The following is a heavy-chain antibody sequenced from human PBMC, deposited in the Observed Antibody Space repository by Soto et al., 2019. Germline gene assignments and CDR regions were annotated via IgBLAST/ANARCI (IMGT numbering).Heavy chain of an antibody. V-gene: IGHV3-33*01. Sequence: GGSLRLSCAASGFTFSSYGMHWVRQAPGKGLEWVAVIWYDGSNKYYADSVKGRFTISRDNSKNTLYLQMNSLRAEDTAVYYCARVSSYYDSSGYVDYWGQGTLVTVSS. J-gene: IGHJ4*02. CDR3: ARVSSYYDSSGYVDY. CDR2: IWYDGSNK. CDR1: GFTFSSYG. D-gene: IGHD3-22*01.